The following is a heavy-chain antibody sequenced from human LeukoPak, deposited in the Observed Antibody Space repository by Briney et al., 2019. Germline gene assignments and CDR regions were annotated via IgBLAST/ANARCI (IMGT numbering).Heavy chain of an antibody. D-gene: IGHD6-13*01. CDR2: ISYDGSNK. V-gene: IGHV3-30*18. CDR3: AKRLYSSSWYGDYYYGMDV. J-gene: IGHJ6*02. Sequence: PPGRSLRLSCAAAGFTFSSDCIHSVRQAPSNGRGWVAVISYDGSNKYYADSVKGRFTISRDNSKNTLYLQMNSLRAEDTAVYYCAKRLYSSSWYGDYYYGMDVWGQGTTVTASS. CDR1: GFTFSSDC.